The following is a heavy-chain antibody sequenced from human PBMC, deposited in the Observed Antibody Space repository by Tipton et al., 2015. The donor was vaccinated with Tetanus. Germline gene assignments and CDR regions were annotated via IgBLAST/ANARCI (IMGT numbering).Heavy chain of an antibody. CDR1: GGSVRSGSYY. Sequence: TLSLTCTVSGGSVRSGSYYWNWIRQPPGKDLEWIGYIYQTGTTYYNPSLKGRVTISMDRSNTQFSLRLDSLTAADTAVYYCARLTGHSMDVVDYYYFGMDVWGQGTTVTVSS. CDR2: IYQTGTT. CDR3: ARLTGHSMDVVDYYYFGMDV. D-gene: IGHD2-21*01. J-gene: IGHJ6*02. V-gene: IGHV4-61*01.